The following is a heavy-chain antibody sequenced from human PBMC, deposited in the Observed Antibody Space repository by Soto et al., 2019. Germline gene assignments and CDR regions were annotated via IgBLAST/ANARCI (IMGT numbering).Heavy chain of an antibody. J-gene: IGHJ4*02. CDR1: GFTFRTYW. CDR2: IKQDGTEK. D-gene: IGHD3-22*01. V-gene: IGHV3-7*01. Sequence: GGSLRLSCAASGFTFRTYWMSWVRQAPGKGLEWVANIKQDGTEKYYVGSVKGRFTISRDNAKNSLFLQMSSLRAEDTAVYYCARESAGPNESSDSYCLLLDYSRQGT. CDR3: ARESAGPNESSDSYCLLLDY.